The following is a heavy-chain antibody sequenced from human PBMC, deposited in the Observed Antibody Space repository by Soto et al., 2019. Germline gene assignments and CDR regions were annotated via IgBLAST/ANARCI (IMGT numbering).Heavy chain of an antibody. D-gene: IGHD1-7*01. J-gene: IGHJ5*02. CDR1: GGSISNSY. V-gene: IGHV4-59*01. CDR3: ARALRGEYNCNWSSERFDP. CDR2: IYYSGST. Sequence: PSETLSLTCTVSGGSISNSYWSWIRQPPGKGLEWIGYIYYSGSTYYNPSLKSRVTMSVDTSKNQFSLQMSSGTAADTAVYYCARALRGEYNCNWSSERFDPWGQGTRATVSS.